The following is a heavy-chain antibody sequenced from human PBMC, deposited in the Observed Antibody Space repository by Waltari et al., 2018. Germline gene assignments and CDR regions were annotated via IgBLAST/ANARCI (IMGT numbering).Heavy chain of an antibody. J-gene: IGHJ4*02. D-gene: IGHD3-22*01. CDR2: VDPEDGET. Sequence: QVQLVQSGAEVKKPGASVKVSCKVSGYPLPELSMHWVRQAPGKGLEWMGGVDPEDGETIYAQKFQGRVTMTEDTSTDTAYMELSSLRSEDTAVYYCATLTYYYDSSGYLYYFDYWGQGTLVTVSS. V-gene: IGHV1-24*01. CDR1: GYPLPELS. CDR3: ATLTYYYDSSGYLYYFDY.